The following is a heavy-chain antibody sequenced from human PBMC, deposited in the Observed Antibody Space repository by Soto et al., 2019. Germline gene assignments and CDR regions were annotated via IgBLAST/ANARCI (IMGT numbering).Heavy chain of an antibody. CDR2: INHSGST. D-gene: IGHD4-17*01. J-gene: IGHJ4*02. V-gene: IGHV4-34*01. CDR1: GGSFSGYY. Sequence: PSETLSLTCAVYGGSFSGYYWSWIRQPPGKGLEWIGEINHSGSTNYNPSLKSRVTISVDTSKNQFSLKLSSVTAADTAVYYCARAYGGNSGVFDYWGQGTLVTVS. CDR3: ARAYGGNSGVFDY.